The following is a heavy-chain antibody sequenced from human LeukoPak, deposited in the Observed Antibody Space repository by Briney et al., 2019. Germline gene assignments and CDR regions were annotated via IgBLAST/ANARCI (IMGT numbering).Heavy chain of an antibody. D-gene: IGHD4/OR15-4a*01. V-gene: IGHV3-23*01. CDR3: ARRAGAYSHPYDY. J-gene: IGHJ4*02. Sequence: GGSLRLSCAASGFTFSSYGMSWVRQAPGKGLEWVSAISGSGGSTHYADSVKGRFTISRDNSKNTLYLQMNSLRAEDTAVYYCARRAGAYSHPYDYWGQGTLVTVSS. CDR1: GFTFSSYG. CDR2: ISGSGGST.